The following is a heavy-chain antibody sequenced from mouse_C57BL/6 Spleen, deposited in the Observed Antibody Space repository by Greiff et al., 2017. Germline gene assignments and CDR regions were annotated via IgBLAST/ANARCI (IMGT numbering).Heavy chain of an antibody. CDR2: IHPNSGST. D-gene: IGHD3-1*01. CDR3: ARPGWDYAMDY. CDR1: GYTFTSYW. Sequence: QVQLQQSGAELVKPGASVKMSCKASGYTFTSYWMHWVKQRPGQGLEWIGMIHPNSGSTNYNEKFKSKATLTVDESSSTAYMQLSSLTSEVSAVYYCARPGWDYAMDYWGKGASVTVSS. J-gene: IGHJ4*01. V-gene: IGHV1-64*01.